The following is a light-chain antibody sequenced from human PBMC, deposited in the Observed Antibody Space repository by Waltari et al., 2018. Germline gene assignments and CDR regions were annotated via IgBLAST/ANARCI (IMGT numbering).Light chain of an antibody. V-gene: IGKV4-1*01. J-gene: IGKJ1*01. CDR3: QQYYSTPRT. CDR2: WAS. Sequence: DIVMTQSPDSLAVSLGERATINCKSSQSVLSSSNNKNYLAWYQQKPGQPPKLPIYWASTRESGVPDRFSGSGSGTDFTLTVGSLQAEDVAVYYCQQYYSTPRTFGQGTKVEIK. CDR1: QSVLSSSNNKNY.